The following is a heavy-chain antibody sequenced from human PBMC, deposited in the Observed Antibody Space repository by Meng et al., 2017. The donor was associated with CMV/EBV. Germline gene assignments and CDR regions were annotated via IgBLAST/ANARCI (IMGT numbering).Heavy chain of an antibody. CDR1: GFTVSTNY. CDR2: IYSGGST. J-gene: IGHJ6*02. V-gene: IGHV3-53*01. CDR3: ARDGRFSDISSGWYRDKYYYYGMDV. D-gene: IGHD6-19*01. Sequence: GESLKISCAASGFTVSTNYMSWVRQAPGKGLEWVSVIYSGGSTYYADSVKGRFTISRDNSKNTLYLQMNNLRAEDTAVYYCARDGRFSDISSGWYRDKYYYYGMDVWGQGTTVTVSS.